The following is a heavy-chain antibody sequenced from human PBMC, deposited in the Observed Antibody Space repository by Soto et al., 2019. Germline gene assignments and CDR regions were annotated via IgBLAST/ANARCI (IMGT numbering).Heavy chain of an antibody. CDR1: GFTFSSYA. J-gene: IGHJ4*02. Sequence: PGGSLRLSCAASGFTFSSYAMHWVRQAPGKGPEWVAVITYDGSNKYYADSVKGRFTISRDNSKNTLYLQMNSLRAEDTAVYYCARDGKDDLDIVVVPAAFDYWGQGTLVTVSS. CDR3: ARDGKDDLDIVVVPAAFDY. V-gene: IGHV3-30-3*01. D-gene: IGHD2-2*03. CDR2: ITYDGSNK.